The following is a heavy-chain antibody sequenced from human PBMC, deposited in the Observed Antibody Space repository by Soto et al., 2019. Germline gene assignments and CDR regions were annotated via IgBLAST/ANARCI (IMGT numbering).Heavy chain of an antibody. CDR1: GFSFSQPW. V-gene: IGHV3-15*01. CDR3: TAGFYNSCGVDS. CDR2: IKSKIHGETI. Sequence: EVQLVESGGGLVKPGGSLRLSCAGSGFSFSQPWMSWVRQAPGKGLEWIGRIKSKIHGETIDYSAPVKGRFTVSRDDSKNVLFLQMDRLEAEDTGIYYCTAGFYNSCGVDSWGQGAQVTVSS. J-gene: IGHJ4*02. D-gene: IGHD3-22*01.